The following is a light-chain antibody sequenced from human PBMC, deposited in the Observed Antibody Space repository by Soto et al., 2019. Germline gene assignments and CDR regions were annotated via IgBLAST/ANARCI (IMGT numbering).Light chain of an antibody. CDR3: QQSYNFPRT. CDR2: AAS. J-gene: IGKJ1*01. CDR1: QTINNY. V-gene: IGKV1-39*01. Sequence: DIQMTQSPSSLSASVGDRVTITCRTSQTINNYLNWYRQKPGEAPKLLIYAASALQSGIPSRFSGSASGTEFTLTITSLQPEDFATYYCQQSYNFPRTFGQGTKVDIK.